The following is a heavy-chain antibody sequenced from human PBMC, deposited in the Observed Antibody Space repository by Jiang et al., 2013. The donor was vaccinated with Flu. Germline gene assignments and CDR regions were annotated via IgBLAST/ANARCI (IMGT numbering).Heavy chain of an antibody. CDR1: GGSFSGYY. CDR3: ASSIVGASFNWFDP. J-gene: IGHJ5*02. Sequence: ARLLKPSETLSLTCAVYGGSFSGYYWSWIRQPPGKGLEWIGEINHSGSTNYNPSLKSRVTISVDTSKNQFSLKLSSVTAADTAAYYCASSIVGASFNWFDPWGQGTLVTVSS. V-gene: IGHV4-34*01. D-gene: IGHD1-26*01. CDR2: INHSGST.